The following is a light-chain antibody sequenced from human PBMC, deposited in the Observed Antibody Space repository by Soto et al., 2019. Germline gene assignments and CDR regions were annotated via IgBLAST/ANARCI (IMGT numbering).Light chain of an antibody. CDR3: HYYVKSPVMYT. CDR2: GAS. J-gene: IGKJ2*01. Sequence: EIVLTQSPGTLSLSPGDRATPSCRASQSVSNDYLAWYLQKPGQAPRLLIYGASSRATGIPDRFSGSGSGTEFTLTISRLEPKDFAVYYCHYYVKSPVMYTFGQGTKLEIK. CDR1: QSVSNDY. V-gene: IGKV3-20*01.